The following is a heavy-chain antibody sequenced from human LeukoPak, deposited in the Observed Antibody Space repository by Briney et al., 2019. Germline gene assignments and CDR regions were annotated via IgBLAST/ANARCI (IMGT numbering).Heavy chain of an antibody. J-gene: IGHJ5*02. CDR2: IYTSGST. V-gene: IGHV4-61*02. Sequence: SETLSLTCTVSGGSISSSSYYWSWIRQPAGKGLEWIGRIYTSGSTNYNPSLKSRVTMSVDTSKNQFSLKLSSVTAADTAVHYCARDSVPAAVSWFDPWGQGTLVTVSS. CDR3: ARDSVPAAVSWFDP. CDR1: GGSISSSSYY. D-gene: IGHD6-13*01.